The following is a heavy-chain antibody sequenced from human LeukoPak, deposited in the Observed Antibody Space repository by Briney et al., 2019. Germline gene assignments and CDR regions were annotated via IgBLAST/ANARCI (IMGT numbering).Heavy chain of an antibody. D-gene: IGHD6-6*01. Sequence: SETQSLTCTVSGGSISSYYWSWIRQPPGKGLEWIGYIYYSGSTNYNPSLKSRVTISVDTSKNQFSLKLSSVTAADTAVYYCARGEGIAARPYYFDYWGQGTLVTVSS. CDR2: IYYSGST. CDR3: ARGEGIAARPYYFDY. J-gene: IGHJ4*02. V-gene: IGHV4-59*01. CDR1: GGSISSYY.